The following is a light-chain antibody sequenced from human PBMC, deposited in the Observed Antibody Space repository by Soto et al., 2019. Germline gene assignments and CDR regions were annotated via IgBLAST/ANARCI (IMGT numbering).Light chain of an antibody. J-gene: IGKJ5*01. CDR1: QSVSSY. CDR2: DAS. CDR3: QQRSNGIT. Sequence: EIVLTQSPATLSLSPGERATLSCRASQSVSSYLAWYQQKPGQAPRLLIYDASNRATGIPARFSGSGSGTDFPLTISSLEPEDFAVYYCQQRSNGITFGQGTRLEIK. V-gene: IGKV3-11*01.